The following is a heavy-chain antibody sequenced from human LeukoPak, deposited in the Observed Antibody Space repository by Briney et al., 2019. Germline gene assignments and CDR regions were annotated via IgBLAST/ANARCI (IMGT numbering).Heavy chain of an antibody. D-gene: IGHD1-14*01. CDR1: GGSTSSYY. J-gene: IGHJ4*02. V-gene: IGHV4-59*01. CDR2: VHNSGTT. Sequence: SGTLSLTCTVSGGSTSSYYWSWIRQPPGKGLEWIGNVHNSGTTNYNPSLKSRVTILLDRAKNQFSLKLTSMTAADTAVYFCAVGPNHYYFDDWGQGTLVTVSS. CDR3: AVGPNHYYFDD.